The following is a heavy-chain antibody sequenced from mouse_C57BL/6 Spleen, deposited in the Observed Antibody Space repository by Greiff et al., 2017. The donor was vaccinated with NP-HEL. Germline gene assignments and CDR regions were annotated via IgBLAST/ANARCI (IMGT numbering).Heavy chain of an antibody. J-gene: IGHJ2*01. CDR2: IYPRSGNT. V-gene: IGHV1-81*01. Sequence: VQLQESGAELARPGASVKLSCKASGYTFTSYGISWVKQRTGQGLEWIGEIYPRSGNTYYNEKFKGKATLTADKSSSTAYMWLRSLTSEDSAVYFCARGDLSGFDYWGQGTTLTVSS. CDR1: GYTFTSYG. D-gene: IGHD3-3*01. CDR3: ARGDLSGFDY.